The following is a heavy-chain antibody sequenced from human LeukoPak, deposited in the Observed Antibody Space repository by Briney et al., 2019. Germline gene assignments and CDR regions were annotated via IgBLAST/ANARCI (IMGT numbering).Heavy chain of an antibody. CDR1: GLTLSGSY. CDR2: LYSVGTI. Sequence: PGGSLRLSCAASGLTLSGSYMSWIRQAPGKGLEWVSILYSVGTIYYADSVKGRFTISRDNSKNTLYLQMNRLGVEDAAVYYCARLVVDSHAFDVWGQGTMVTVSS. J-gene: IGHJ3*01. D-gene: IGHD6-19*01. CDR3: ARLVVDSHAFDV. V-gene: IGHV3-53*01.